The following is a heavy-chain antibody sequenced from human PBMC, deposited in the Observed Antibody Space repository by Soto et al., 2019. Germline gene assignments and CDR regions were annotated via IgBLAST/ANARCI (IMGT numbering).Heavy chain of an antibody. CDR3: AKDWGDYYYYGMDV. D-gene: IGHD3-16*01. V-gene: IGHV3-30*18. CDR2: ISYDGSNK. CDR1: GFTFSSYG. J-gene: IGHJ6*02. Sequence: GGSLRLSCAASGFTFSSYGMHWVRQAPGKGLEWVAVISYDGSNKYYADSVKGRFTISRDNSKNALYLQMNSLRAEDTAVYYCAKDWGDYYYYGMDVWGQGTTVTVSS.